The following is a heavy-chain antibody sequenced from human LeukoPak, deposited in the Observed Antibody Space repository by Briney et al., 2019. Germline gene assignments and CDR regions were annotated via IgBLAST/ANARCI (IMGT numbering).Heavy chain of an antibody. Sequence: PGGSLRLSCAASGFTFSSYSMNWVRQAPGKGLEWIGSIYHSASTYYNTSLKSRVTISVDTSKNQFSLKLSSVTAADTAMYYCARLQGSGTYSHIDYWGQGTLVTVSS. CDR3: ARLQGSGTYSHIDY. CDR2: IYHSAST. CDR1: GFTFSSYS. D-gene: IGHD3-10*01. V-gene: IGHV4-38-2*01. J-gene: IGHJ4*02.